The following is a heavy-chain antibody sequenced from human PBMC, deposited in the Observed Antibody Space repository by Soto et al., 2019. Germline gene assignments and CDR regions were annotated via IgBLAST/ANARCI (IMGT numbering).Heavy chain of an antibody. CDR3: PSHDTGARFDP. J-gene: IGHJ5*02. CDR2: INLNNGAT. Sequence: QVQLVQSGAQVKKPGASVKVSCKAPRYIFTAYFMHWVRQAPGQGLEWMGWINLNNGATNYGLSFQGRVTMTRDTSISTAYMELSSLRSDDTAVYYCPSHDTGARFDPWGQGTMVIVSS. D-gene: IGHD1-1*01. V-gene: IGHV1-2*02. CDR1: RYIFTAYF.